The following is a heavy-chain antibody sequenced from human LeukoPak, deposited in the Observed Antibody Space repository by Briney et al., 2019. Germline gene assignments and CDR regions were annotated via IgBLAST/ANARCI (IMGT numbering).Heavy chain of an antibody. D-gene: IGHD5-24*01. CDR3: ARGRETSDY. Sequence: GGSLRLSCAASGFIFSSYSVTWVRQAPGKGLEWVSSISSSSSYIYYADSLRGRFTISRDNAKNSLYLQVNSLRAEDTAVYYCARGRETSDYWGQGTLVTVSS. CDR2: ISSSSSYI. CDR1: GFIFSSYS. J-gene: IGHJ4*02. V-gene: IGHV3-21*01.